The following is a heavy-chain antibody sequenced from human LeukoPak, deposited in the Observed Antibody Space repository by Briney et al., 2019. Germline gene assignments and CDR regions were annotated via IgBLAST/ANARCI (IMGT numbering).Heavy chain of an antibody. J-gene: IGHJ6*04. CDR3: ARDLGYCSGGSCYRGMDV. Sequence: ASVKVSCKASGYTFSGYYMHGVRQAPGQGLEWMGWINPNSGGTNYAQKFQGWVTMTRDTSISTAYMELSRLRSDDTAVYYCARDLGYCSGGSCYRGMDVWGKGTTVTVSS. CDR2: INPNSGGT. CDR1: GYTFSGYY. V-gene: IGHV1-2*04. D-gene: IGHD2-15*01.